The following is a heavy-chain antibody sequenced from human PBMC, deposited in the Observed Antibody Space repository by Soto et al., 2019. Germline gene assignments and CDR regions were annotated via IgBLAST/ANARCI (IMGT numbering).Heavy chain of an antibody. CDR3: ARRSSSSLGSLFDP. V-gene: IGHV4-4*02. J-gene: IGHJ5*02. CDR1: GGSISNNNW. D-gene: IGHD6-6*01. Sequence: SETLSLTCAVSGGSISNNNWWSWIRQPPGKGLEWIGAMYYTGNKNYNPSLESRVTMSVDTSKNQFSLKLSSVTPTDTAVYYCARRSSSSLGSLFDPWGRGILVTVSS. CDR2: MYYTGNK.